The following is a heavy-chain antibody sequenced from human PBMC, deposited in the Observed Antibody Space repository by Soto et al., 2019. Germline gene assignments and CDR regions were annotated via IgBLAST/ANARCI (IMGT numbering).Heavy chain of an antibody. J-gene: IGHJ5*02. V-gene: IGHV3-23*01. Sequence: GGSLRLACAASGFTFSNYAMSWVRQTPGKGLEWVSGISDSGKNVHYADSVKGRFTISRDNSKNTLYLQMNSLRAEDTAVYYCAKAYRTTMVRGIPNWFDPWGQGNLVTVSS. CDR2: ISDSGKNV. CDR3: AKAYRTTMVRGIPNWFDP. CDR1: GFTFSNYA. D-gene: IGHD3-10*01.